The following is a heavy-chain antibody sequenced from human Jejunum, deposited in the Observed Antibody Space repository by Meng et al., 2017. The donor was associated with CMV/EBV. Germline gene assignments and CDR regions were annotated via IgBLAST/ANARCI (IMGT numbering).Heavy chain of an antibody. Sequence: ISSKHWSWVRQQPGKGLEWIGYILYSGGRKYKSSLNSRVSISLDTSANQFSLRLSSVTAAATAVYYCARYYCIGNSCYRTNWFDTWGQGTLVTVSS. CDR3: ARYYCIGNSCYRTNWFDT. J-gene: IGHJ5*02. CDR2: ILYSGGR. V-gene: IGHV4-59*12. CDR1: ISSKH. D-gene: IGHD2-15*01.